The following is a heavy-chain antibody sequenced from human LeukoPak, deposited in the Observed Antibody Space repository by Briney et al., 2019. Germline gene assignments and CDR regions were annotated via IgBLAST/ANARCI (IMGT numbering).Heavy chain of an antibody. J-gene: IGHJ3*02. CDR1: GFTFSSYG. V-gene: IGHV3-30*02. CDR2: IRYDGSNK. CDR3: AKDSYYYDSSGYYPGGAFDI. D-gene: IGHD3-22*01. Sequence: GGSLRLSCAASGFTFSSYGMHWDRQAPGKGLEWVAFIRYDGSNKYYADSVKGRFTISRDNSKNTLYLQMNSLRAEDTAVYYCAKDSYYYDSSGYYPGGAFDIWGQGTMVTVSS.